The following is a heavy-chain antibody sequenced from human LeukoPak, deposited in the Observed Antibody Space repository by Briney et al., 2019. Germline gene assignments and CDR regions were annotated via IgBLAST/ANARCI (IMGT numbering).Heavy chain of an antibody. CDR1: GGSFSGYY. V-gene: IGHV4-34*01. D-gene: IGHD3-16*01. J-gene: IGHJ6*02. Sequence: PSETLSLTCAVYGGSFSGYYWSWIRQPPGKGLEWIGEINHSGSTNYNPSLKSRVTISVDTSKNQLSLKLTSVTAADTALYYCSRSGLTGMREYERADYYYYGMDLWGQGTAVTVFS. CDR2: INHSGST. CDR3: SRSGLTGMREYERADYYYYGMDL.